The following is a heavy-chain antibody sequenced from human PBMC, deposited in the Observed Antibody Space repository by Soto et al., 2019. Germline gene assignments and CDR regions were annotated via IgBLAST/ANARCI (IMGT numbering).Heavy chain of an antibody. Sequence: GASVKVSCKASGYTFTSYGISWVRQAPGQGLEWMGWISAYNGNTNYAQKLQGRVTMTTDTSTSTAYMELRSLRSDDTAVYYCARDLNIVFVTAIEANDYWGQGTLVTVSS. CDR2: ISAYNGNT. D-gene: IGHD2-21*02. V-gene: IGHV1-18*01. CDR1: GYTFTSYG. CDR3: ARDLNIVFVTAIEANDY. J-gene: IGHJ4*02.